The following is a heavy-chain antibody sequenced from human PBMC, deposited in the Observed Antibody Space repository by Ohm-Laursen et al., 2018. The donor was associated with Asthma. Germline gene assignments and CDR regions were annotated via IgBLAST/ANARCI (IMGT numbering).Heavy chain of an antibody. J-gene: IGHJ4*02. CDR1: GYTFTTYP. Sequence: ASVKVSCKTSGYTFTTYPLHWVRQAPGQGLEWMGWIDTKTGNPKFAQGFTGRFVFSLDTSISTAYLQISSLKAEDTGVYYCSRGYSSGWTVGYWGQGTLVTVSS. D-gene: IGHD6-19*01. CDR2: IDTKTGNP. V-gene: IGHV7-4-1*02. CDR3: SRGYSSGWTVGY.